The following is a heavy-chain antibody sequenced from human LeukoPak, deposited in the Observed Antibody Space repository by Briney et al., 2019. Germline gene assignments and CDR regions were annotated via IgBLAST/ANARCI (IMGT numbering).Heavy chain of an antibody. CDR3: ARDHPLTPLSGWYYYHGMDV. CDR2: IYYSGST. CDR1: GGSISSYY. D-gene: IGHD3-16*01. J-gene: IGHJ6*02. V-gene: IGHV4-59*01. Sequence: SETLSLTCTVSGGSISSYYWSWIRQPPGKGLEWIGYIYYSGSTNYNPSLKSRVTISVDTSKNQFSLKLSSVTAADTAVYYCARDHPLTPLSGWYYYHGMDVWGQGTTVTVSS.